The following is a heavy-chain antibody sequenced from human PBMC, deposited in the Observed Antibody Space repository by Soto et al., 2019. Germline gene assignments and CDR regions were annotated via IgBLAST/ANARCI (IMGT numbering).Heavy chain of an antibody. CDR2: ISSSGSHI. Sequence: EVQLVESGGGLVRPGGSLRLSCAASGFTLSSYSMNWVRQAPGKGLEWVSSISSSGSHIYYADSVQGRFTISRDNAKNSLYLQMTSLRAEDTAVYYCARFTMSPDYWGQGTLVTVSS. D-gene: IGHD3-3*01. CDR3: ARFTMSPDY. CDR1: GFTLSSYS. V-gene: IGHV3-21*01. J-gene: IGHJ4*02.